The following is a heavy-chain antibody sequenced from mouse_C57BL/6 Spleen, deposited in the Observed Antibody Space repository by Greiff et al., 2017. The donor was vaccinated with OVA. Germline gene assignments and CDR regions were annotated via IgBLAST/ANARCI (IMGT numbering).Heavy chain of an antibody. Sequence: EVQLQQSGPELVKPGASVKMSGKASGYTFTDYNMHWVKQSHGKSLEWIGYINPNNGGTSYNQKFKGKATLTVNKSSSTAYMELRSLTSEDSAVYYCARSWDEGYYAMDYWGQGTSVTVSS. J-gene: IGHJ4*01. D-gene: IGHD4-1*01. V-gene: IGHV1-22*01. CDR3: ARSWDEGYYAMDY. CDR1: GYTFTDYN. CDR2: INPNNGGT.